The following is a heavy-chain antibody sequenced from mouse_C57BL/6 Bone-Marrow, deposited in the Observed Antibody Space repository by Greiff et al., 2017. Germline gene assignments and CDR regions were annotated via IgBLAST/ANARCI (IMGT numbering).Heavy chain of an antibody. Sequence: EVMLVESGGDLVKPGGSLKLSCAASGFTFSSYGMSWVRQTPDKRLEWVATISSCGSYTYYPDSVKGRFTISRDNAKNTLYLQMSSLKSEDTAMYYCARHLWPDYWGQGTTLTVSS. CDR2: ISSCGSYT. CDR1: GFTFSSYG. CDR3: ARHLWPDY. J-gene: IGHJ2*01. V-gene: IGHV5-6*01. D-gene: IGHD1-1*02.